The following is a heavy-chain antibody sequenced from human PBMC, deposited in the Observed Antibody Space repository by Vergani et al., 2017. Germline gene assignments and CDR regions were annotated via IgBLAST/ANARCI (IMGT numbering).Heavy chain of an antibody. CDR2: VDPEDGET. CDR1: GYTFPDHY. CDR3: ATPQTVTTGGMEV. J-gene: IGHJ6*02. V-gene: IGHV1-69-2*01. Sequence: EVQLVQSGAEVKKPGATMKISCKVSGYTFPDHYMHWVKQAPGKGLEWMGLVDPEDGETIYAEKFKGRVTIAADTSTDPAHLELSSLRSEDTAVYYCATPQTVTTGGMEVWGQGTTVIVSS. D-gene: IGHD4-17*01.